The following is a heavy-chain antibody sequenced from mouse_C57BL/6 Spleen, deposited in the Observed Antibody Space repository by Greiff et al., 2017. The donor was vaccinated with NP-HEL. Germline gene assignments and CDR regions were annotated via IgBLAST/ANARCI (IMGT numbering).Heavy chain of an antibody. Sequence: DVKLVESGGGLVKPGGSLKLSCAASGFTFSSYAMSWVRQTPEKRLEWVATISDGGSYTYYPDNVKGRFTISRDNAKNNLYLQMSHLKSEDTAMYYCARDRAAQALDYWGQGTTLTVSS. CDR3: ARDRAAQALDY. CDR2: ISDGGSYT. V-gene: IGHV5-4*01. CDR1: GFTFSSYA. J-gene: IGHJ2*01. D-gene: IGHD3-2*02.